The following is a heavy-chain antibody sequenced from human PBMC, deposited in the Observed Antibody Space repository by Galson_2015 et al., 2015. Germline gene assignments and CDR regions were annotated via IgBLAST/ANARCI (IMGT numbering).Heavy chain of an antibody. CDR2: INTNSGGT. V-gene: IGHV1-2*02. Sequence: SVKVSCKASGYTFTSYAMNWVRQAPGQGLEWMGWINTNSGGTNYAQKFQGRVTMTRDTSISTAYMELSRLRSDDTAVYYCARVFGTNNWFDPWGQGTLVTVSS. CDR1: GYTFTSYA. D-gene: IGHD1-1*01. J-gene: IGHJ5*02. CDR3: ARVFGTNNWFDP.